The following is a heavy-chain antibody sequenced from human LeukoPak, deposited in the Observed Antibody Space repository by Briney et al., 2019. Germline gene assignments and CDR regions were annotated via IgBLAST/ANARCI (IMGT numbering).Heavy chain of an antibody. V-gene: IGHV4-34*01. D-gene: IGHD6-13*01. CDR2: INHSGST. CDR1: GGSFSGYY. J-gene: IGHJ6*02. CDR3: ARARAAAGPKYYYYYYGMDV. Sequence: SETLALTCAVYGGSFSGYYWSWIRQPPGKGLEWIGEINHSGSTNYNPSLKSRVTISVDTSKNQFSLKLSSVTAADTAVYYCARARAAAGPKYYYYYYGMDVWGQGTTVTVSS.